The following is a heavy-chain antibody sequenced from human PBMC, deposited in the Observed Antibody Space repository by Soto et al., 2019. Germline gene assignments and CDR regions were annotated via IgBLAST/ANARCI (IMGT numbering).Heavy chain of an antibody. CDR3: ARDPSGSYGYYYYGMDV. CDR1: GGTFSSYA. J-gene: IGHJ6*02. D-gene: IGHD1-26*01. Sequence: QVQLVQSGAEVKKPGSSVKVSCKASGGTFSSYAISWVRQAPGQGLEWMGGIIPIFGTANYAQKFQGRVTITADESTSTAYRELSSLRSEDTAVYYCARDPSGSYGYYYYGMDVWGQGTTVTVSS. V-gene: IGHV1-69*12. CDR2: IIPIFGTA.